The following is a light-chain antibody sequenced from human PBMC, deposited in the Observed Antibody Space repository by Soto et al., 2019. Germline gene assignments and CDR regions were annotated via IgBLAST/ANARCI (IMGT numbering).Light chain of an antibody. CDR3: QQRSNWPPLT. Sequence: EIVLTQSPATLSLSPGERATLSCRASQSVSSYLAWYQQKPGQAPRLLIYDASNRATGIPARFSGSGSGTDFTLTSNSLEPEDFAVYYCQQRSNWPPLTFGGGTKVEIK. CDR1: QSVSSY. J-gene: IGKJ4*01. CDR2: DAS. V-gene: IGKV3-11*01.